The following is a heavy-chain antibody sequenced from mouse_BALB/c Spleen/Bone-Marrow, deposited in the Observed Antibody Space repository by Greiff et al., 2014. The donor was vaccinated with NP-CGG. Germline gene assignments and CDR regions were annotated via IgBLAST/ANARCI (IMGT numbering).Heavy chain of an antibody. J-gene: IGHJ2*01. D-gene: IGHD4-1*01. Sequence: VQLKESGGDLVQPGGSLKLSCAASGLTFSNYNISWGRQTPEKRLERVAYISNGGGNTYYPDTVKGRFTISRDNAKNTLYLQMTSLKSEDTAIYYCARHETGTGQYFDYWGQGTTLTVSS. CDR2: ISNGGGNT. V-gene: IGHV5-12-2*01. CDR1: GLTFSNYN. CDR3: ARHETGTGQYFDY.